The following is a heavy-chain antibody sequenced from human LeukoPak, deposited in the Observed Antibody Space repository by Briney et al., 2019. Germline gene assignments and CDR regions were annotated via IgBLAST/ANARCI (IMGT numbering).Heavy chain of an antibody. CDR2: IKQDGNEK. CDR1: GFTSSSYW. D-gene: IGHD2-2*02. Sequence: PGGSLRLSCAASGFTSSSYWMTWVRQAPGKGLEWVANIKQDGNEKYYVDSVKGRFTISRDNAKNSLYLQMNSLRAEDTAVYYCASLDLGYCSSTSCYNQVDAFDIWGQGTMVTVSS. V-gene: IGHV3-7*01. J-gene: IGHJ3*02. CDR3: ASLDLGYCSSTSCYNQVDAFDI.